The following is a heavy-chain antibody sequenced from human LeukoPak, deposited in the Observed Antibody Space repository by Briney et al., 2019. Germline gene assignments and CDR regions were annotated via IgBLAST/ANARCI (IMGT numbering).Heavy chain of an antibody. V-gene: IGHV3-23*01. CDR3: AKGLRWYPFDI. Sequence: GGSLRLSCAASGFTFSSYGMSWVRQAPGKGLEWVSAISGSGGSTYYADSVKGRFTISRDNSKNTLYLQMNSLRVEDTAVYYCAKGLRWYPFDIWGQGTMVTVSS. J-gene: IGHJ3*02. CDR1: GFTFSSYG. D-gene: IGHD4-23*01. CDR2: ISGSGGST.